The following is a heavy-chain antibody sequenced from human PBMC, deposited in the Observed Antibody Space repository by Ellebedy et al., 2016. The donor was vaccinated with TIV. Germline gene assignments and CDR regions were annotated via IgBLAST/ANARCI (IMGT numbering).Heavy chain of an antibody. CDR3: ARGTLNYGIDY. J-gene: IGHJ4*02. CDR1: GGSISSYY. CDR2: IYYSGST. V-gene: IGHV4-59*01. D-gene: IGHD4-17*01. Sequence: MPSETLSLTCTVSGGSISSYYWSWIRQPPGKGLEWIGYIYYSGSTNYNPSLKSRVTISVDTSKNQFSLKLRSVTAADTAVYYCARGTLNYGIDYWGQGTLVTVSS.